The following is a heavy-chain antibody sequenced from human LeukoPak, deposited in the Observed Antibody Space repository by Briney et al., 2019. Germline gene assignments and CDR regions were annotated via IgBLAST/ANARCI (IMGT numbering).Heavy chain of an antibody. V-gene: IGHV1-69*05. CDR1: GGTFSSYA. CDR2: IIPIFGTA. J-gene: IGHJ4*02. Sequence: ASVKVSCKASGGTFSSYAISWVRQAPGQGLEWMGGIIPIFGTANYAQKFQGRVTITTDESTSTAYMELSSLRSEDTAVYYCARDLAMVRGVMDYWGQGTLVTVSS. D-gene: IGHD3-10*01. CDR3: ARDLAMVRGVMDY.